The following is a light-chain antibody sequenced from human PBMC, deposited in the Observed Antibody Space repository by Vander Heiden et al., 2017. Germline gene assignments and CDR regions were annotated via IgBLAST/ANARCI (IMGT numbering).Light chain of an antibody. CDR2: STN. J-gene: IGLJ3*02. CDR1: SASVSNYYY. CDR3: VLYMGSGIWV. V-gene: IGLV8-61*01. Sequence: QTVVNQDPSFSVSPGGTVTFTCGLISASVSNYYYPNWYQQTPGPAPRTIIHSTNRRSPGVPGRFSGSILGNKAALTIAGAQADDEALYYCVLYMGSGIWVFGGGTKLTVL.